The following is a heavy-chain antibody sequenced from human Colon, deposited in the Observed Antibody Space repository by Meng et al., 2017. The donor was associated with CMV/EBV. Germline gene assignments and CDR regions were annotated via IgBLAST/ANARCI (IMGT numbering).Heavy chain of an antibody. J-gene: IGHJ3*01. D-gene: IGHD1-14*01. CDR1: GYILTNYW. CDR2: TYPTDSRI. V-gene: IGHV5-51*01. Sequence: GESLKISCQASGYILTNYWIVWVRQMPEKGLEWMGITYPTDSRIIYSPSLRGQVTMSVDKSINTAYLQWSSLKASDTAIYYCATSSGFSPGGAYDVWGRGTVVTVSS. CDR3: ATSSGFSPGGAYDV.